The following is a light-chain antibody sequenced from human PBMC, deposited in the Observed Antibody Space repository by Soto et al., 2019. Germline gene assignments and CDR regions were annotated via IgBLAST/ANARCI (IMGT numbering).Light chain of an antibody. CDR1: QSISTW. CDR3: QQFNSYART. CDR2: DAS. J-gene: IGKJ1*01. Sequence: DIQMTQSPSTLSASVGDRVTITCRASQSISTWLAWYQQKPGKAPKILIYDASSLESGVPSRFSGSGSGTDSKLTISSLQPDDFATYYCQQFNSYARTFGQGTKVDIK. V-gene: IGKV1-5*01.